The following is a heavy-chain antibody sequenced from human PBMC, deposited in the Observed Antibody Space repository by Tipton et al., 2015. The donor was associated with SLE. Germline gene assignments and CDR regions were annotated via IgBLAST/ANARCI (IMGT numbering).Heavy chain of an antibody. V-gene: IGHV4-59*01. CDR3: ARDPSGYYSTSPYL. D-gene: IGHD2-8*01. Sequence: TLSLTCIVSGGSITNYYWNWIQQPPGKGLEGIGYIYSSGSTDYNPSLEGRGTISVDSSKNQFSLRLTSVSAADTAVYYCARDPSGYYSTSPYLWGQGTLVTVSS. J-gene: IGHJ5*02. CDR1: GGSITNYY. CDR2: IYSSGST.